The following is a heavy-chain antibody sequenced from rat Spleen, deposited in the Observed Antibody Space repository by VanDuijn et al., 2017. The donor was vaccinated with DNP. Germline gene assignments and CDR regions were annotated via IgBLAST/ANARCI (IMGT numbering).Heavy chain of an antibody. CDR3: ARSLATVAPTGAMDA. D-gene: IGHD1-3*01. CDR2: ISSGGST. CDR1: GFTFSSYW. V-gene: IGHV2S12*01. J-gene: IGHJ4*01. Sequence: VQLVESGGGLVQPGKSLKLSCAASGFTFSSYWMYWIRQPPGKGLEWIAAISSGGSTYYNSALKSRLSISRDTSKSQVFLKMNSVQTEDTAMYFCARSLATVAPTGAMDAWGQGTSVTVSS.